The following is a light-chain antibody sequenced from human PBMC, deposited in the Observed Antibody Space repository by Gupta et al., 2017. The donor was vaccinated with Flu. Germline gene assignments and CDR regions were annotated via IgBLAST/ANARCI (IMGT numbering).Light chain of an antibody. V-gene: IGLV3-21*02. CDR2: DDS. CDR1: NVGSKI. J-gene: IGLJ3*02. Sequence: SYVLTQPPSVSVAPGQTARIICGGNNVGSKIVHWYQKKPGQAPVLVVYDDSDRPSGIPERFSGSNSENTATLTISGVEAGDEADYYCQLWDGGSDYQGVFGGGTRLTVL. CDR3: QLWDGGSDYQGV.